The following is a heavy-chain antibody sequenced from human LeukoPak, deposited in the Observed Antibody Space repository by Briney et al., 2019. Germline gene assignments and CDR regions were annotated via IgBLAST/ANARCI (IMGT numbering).Heavy chain of an antibody. V-gene: IGHV3-21*04. Sequence: GGSLRLSCTVSGFTVSSNSMSWVRQAPGKGLEWVSSISSSGNYIYYADSVKGRFTISRDNAKNSLYLQMNSLRAEDTAVYYCASRPYNWKSGYAFDIWGQGTMVTVSS. D-gene: IGHD1-1*01. J-gene: IGHJ3*02. CDR1: GFTVSSNS. CDR2: ISSSGNYI. CDR3: ASRPYNWKSGYAFDI.